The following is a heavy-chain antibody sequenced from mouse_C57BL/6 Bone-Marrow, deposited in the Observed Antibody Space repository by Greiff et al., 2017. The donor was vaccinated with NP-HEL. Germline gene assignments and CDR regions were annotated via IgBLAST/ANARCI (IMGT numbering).Heavy chain of an antibody. CDR1: GYSITNGNHW. CDR2: ISSSGST. Sequence: DVKLVESGPALVKPSQTVSLTCTVTGYSITNGNHWWNWIRQVSGSKLEWIGYISSSGSTDSNPSLKSRISITRDTSKNQLFLQLNSVTTEDIATYYCARSHYYGSSPYYAMDYWGQGTSVTVSS. J-gene: IGHJ4*01. D-gene: IGHD1-1*01. V-gene: IGHV3-4*01. CDR3: ARSHYYGSSPYYAMDY.